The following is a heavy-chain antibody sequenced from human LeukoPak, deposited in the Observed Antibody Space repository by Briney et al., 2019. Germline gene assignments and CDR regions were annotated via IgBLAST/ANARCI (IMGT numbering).Heavy chain of an antibody. CDR2: INHSGST. V-gene: IGHV4-34*01. CDR1: GGSFSGYY. CDR3: AWRYSSSWCGIDY. J-gene: IGHJ4*02. D-gene: IGHD6-13*01. Sequence: PSETLSLTCAVYGGSFSGYYWSWIRQPPGKGLEWIGEINHSGSTNYNPSLKSRVTISVDTSKNQFSLKLSSVTAADTAVYYCAWRYSSSWCGIDYWGQGTLVTVSS.